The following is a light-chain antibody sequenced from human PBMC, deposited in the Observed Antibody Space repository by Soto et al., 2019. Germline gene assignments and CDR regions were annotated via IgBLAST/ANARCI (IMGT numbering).Light chain of an antibody. Sequence: QPVLTQSPSASASLGASVKLTCTLSSGHSNYAIAWHQQQSEKGPRYLMKLNSDGSHSKGDGIPDRFSGSSSGAERYLTISSLPSEEEAYYYRQSWGSGIVVFGGGTKVTVL. CDR3: QSWGSGIVV. V-gene: IGLV4-69*01. CDR2: LNSDGSH. J-gene: IGLJ2*01. CDR1: SGHSNYA.